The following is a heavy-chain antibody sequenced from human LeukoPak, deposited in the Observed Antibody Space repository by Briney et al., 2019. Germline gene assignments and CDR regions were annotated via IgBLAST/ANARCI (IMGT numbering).Heavy chain of an antibody. CDR1: GFTFSSYS. Sequence: GGSLRLSCAASGFTFSSYSMNWVRQAPGKGLEWVSSISSRSSYIYYADSVKGRFTISRDNAKNSLYLQMNSLRAEDTAVYYCARLYCSSTSCYNNWFDPWGQGTLVTVSS. J-gene: IGHJ5*02. V-gene: IGHV3-21*01. CDR3: ARLYCSSTSCYNNWFDP. CDR2: ISSRSSYI. D-gene: IGHD2-2*01.